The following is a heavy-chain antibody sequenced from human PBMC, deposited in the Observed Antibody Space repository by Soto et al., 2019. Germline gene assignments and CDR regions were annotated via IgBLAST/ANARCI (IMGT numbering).Heavy chain of an antibody. D-gene: IGHD7-27*01. CDR1: GFTFGDYA. J-gene: IGHJ4*02. Sequence: GGSLRLSCTASGFTFGDYAMSWVRQAPGKGLGWVGFIRSKAYGGTTEYAASVKGRFTISRDDSKSIAYLQMNSLKTEDTAVYYCTKDYPNTYWGQGTLVTVSS. CDR3: TKDYPNTY. CDR2: IRSKAYGGTT. V-gene: IGHV3-49*04.